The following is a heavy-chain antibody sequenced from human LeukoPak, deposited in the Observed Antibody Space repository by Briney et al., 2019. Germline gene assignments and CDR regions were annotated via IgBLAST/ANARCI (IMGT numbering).Heavy chain of an antibody. D-gene: IGHD3-22*01. CDR2: ISGYNGST. CDR3: ARDLYYYNSRVFDY. V-gene: IGHV1-18*01. CDR1: GYTFTSYG. Sequence: ASVKVSCKAFGYTFTSYGISWVRQAPGQGLEWMGWISGYNGSTNYAQKLQDRVTMTTDTSTNTAYMELRSLTSDDTAVYYCARDLYYYNSRVFDYWGQGTLVTVSS. J-gene: IGHJ4*02.